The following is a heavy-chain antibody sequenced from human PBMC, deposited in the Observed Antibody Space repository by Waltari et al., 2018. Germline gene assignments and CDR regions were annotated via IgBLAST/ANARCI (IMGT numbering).Heavy chain of an antibody. CDR1: GGSISSSSYY. Sequence: QLQLQESGPGLVKPSETLSLTCTVSGGSISSSSYYWGWIRQPPGKGLEWIGSIYYSGSTYYNPPLKSRVTISVDTSKNQFSLKLSSVTAADTAVYYCARRPSGAAAGLYYFDYWGQGTLVTVSS. CDR2: IYYSGST. D-gene: IGHD6-13*01. CDR3: ARRPSGAAAGLYYFDY. J-gene: IGHJ4*02. V-gene: IGHV4-39*01.